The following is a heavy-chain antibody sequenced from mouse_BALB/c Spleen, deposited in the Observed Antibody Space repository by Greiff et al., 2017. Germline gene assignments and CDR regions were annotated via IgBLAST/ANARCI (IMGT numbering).Heavy chain of an antibody. CDR1: GFTFSSYA. V-gene: IGHV5-9-4*01. J-gene: IGHJ2*01. CDR3: AREGYYGSSFDY. D-gene: IGHD1-1*01. CDR2: ISSGGSYT. Sequence: EVQGVESGGGLVKPGGSLKLSCAASGFTFSSYAMSWVRQSPEKRLEWVAEISSGGSYTYYPDTVTGRFTISRDNAKNTLYLEMSSLRSEDTAMYYCAREGYYGSSFDYRGQGTTRTVSS.